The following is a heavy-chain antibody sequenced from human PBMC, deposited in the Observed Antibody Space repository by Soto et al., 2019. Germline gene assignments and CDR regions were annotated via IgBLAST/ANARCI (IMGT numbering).Heavy chain of an antibody. V-gene: IGHV4-61*01. Sequence: QVQLQESGPGLVKPSETLSLTCTVSGGSVSSVSYYWTWIRQPPGRGLEWIGQIYYSGSTNYNPXLXSLXTISLDTSKNQFSLKLSSVTAADTAVYYCAREFAPWGQGTLVTVSS. CDR3: AREFAP. J-gene: IGHJ5*02. CDR1: GGSVSSVSYY. CDR2: IYYSGST.